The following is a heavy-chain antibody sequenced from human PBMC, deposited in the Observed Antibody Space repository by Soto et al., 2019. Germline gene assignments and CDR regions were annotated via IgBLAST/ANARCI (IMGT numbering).Heavy chain of an antibody. CDR3: ARSRGSGGVEYNMDV. J-gene: IGHJ6*02. V-gene: IGHV3-74*01. Sequence: EVQLVESGGGLVQPRGSLRLSCAASGFTFSSYWMHWVRQGPGEGLVWVSRIMSDGSGTTYADSVKGRFTISRDNAKNTLYLQMNSLRAEDTAVYHCARSRGSGGVEYNMDVWGQGTTVTVSS. CDR2: IMSDGSGT. D-gene: IGHD3-16*01. CDR1: GFTFSSYW.